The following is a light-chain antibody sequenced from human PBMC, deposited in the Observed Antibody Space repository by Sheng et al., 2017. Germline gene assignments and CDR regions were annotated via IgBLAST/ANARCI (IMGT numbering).Light chain of an antibody. Sequence: QSVLTQPPSVSGVLGQRVTISCTGSSSNIGADYDVHWYQFLPGTAPKLLVYGMNNRPAGVPDRFSASTSGTSASLAISGLQSEDEADYYCQSYDSSLSAYVFGGGTKVTVL. V-gene: IGLV1-40*01. J-gene: IGLJ1*01. CDR3: QSYDSSLSAYV. CDR1: SSNIGADYD. CDR2: GMN.